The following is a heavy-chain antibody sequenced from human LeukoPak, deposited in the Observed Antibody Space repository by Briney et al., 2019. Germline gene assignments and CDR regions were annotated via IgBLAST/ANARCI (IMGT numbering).Heavy chain of an antibody. CDR2: INPNSGGT. Sequence: ASVKVSCKASGYTFTSYYMHWVRQAPGQGLEWMGRINPNSGGTNYAQKFQGRVTMTRDTSISTAYMELSRLRSDDTAVYYCARDRRDTWINAFDIWGQGTMVTVSS. CDR3: ARDRRDTWINAFDI. J-gene: IGHJ3*02. V-gene: IGHV1-2*06. CDR1: GYTFTSYY. D-gene: IGHD5-24*01.